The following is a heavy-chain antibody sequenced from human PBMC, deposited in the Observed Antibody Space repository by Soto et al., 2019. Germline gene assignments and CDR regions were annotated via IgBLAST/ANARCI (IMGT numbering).Heavy chain of an antibody. D-gene: IGHD3-22*01. CDR3: AREGYYYDSSGYPNWFDP. V-gene: IGHV7-4-1*01. CDR2: INTNTGNP. CDR1: GYTFTSYA. Sequence: ASVKVSCKASGYTFTSYAMNWVLQAPGQGLEWMGWINTNTGNPTYAQGFTGRFVFSLDTSVSTAYLQICSLKAEDTAVYYCAREGYYYDSSGYPNWFDPWGQGTLVTVSS. J-gene: IGHJ5*02.